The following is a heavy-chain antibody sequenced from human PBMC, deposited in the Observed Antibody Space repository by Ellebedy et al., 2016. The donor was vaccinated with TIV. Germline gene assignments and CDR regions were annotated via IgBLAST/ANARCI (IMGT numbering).Heavy chain of an antibody. V-gene: IGHV1-18*04. Sequence: AASVKVSCKASGYTFSMYGITWVRQAPGQGLEWMGWVSAHNGDTDYAQKLQGRVTMTTDTSTSTAYMELRSLRSDDTAVYYCARDTRRDWAPYWGQGTLVTVSS. J-gene: IGHJ4*02. CDR1: GYTFSMYG. CDR2: VSAHNGDT. CDR3: ARDTRRDWAPY. D-gene: IGHD3/OR15-3a*01.